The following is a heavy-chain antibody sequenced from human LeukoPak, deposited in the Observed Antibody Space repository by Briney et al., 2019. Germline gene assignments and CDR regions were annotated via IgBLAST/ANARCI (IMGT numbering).Heavy chain of an antibody. V-gene: IGHV3-30*18. J-gene: IGHJ4*02. CDR2: ISYDGSNK. CDR3: AKGRGVLWFGIDY. Sequence: PGGSLRLSCAACGFTFSSYGMHWVRQAPGKGLEWVAVISYDGSNKYYADSVKGRFTISRDNSKNTLYLQMNSLRAEDTAVYYCAKGRGVLWFGIDYWGQGTLVTVSS. CDR1: GFTFSSYG. D-gene: IGHD3-10*01.